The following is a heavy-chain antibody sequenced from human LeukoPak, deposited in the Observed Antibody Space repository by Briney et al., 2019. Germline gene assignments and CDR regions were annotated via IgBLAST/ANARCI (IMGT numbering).Heavy chain of an antibody. D-gene: IGHD4-11*01. J-gene: IGHJ4*02. CDR3: ARGGSNYVPYWGFDY. CDR2: INPNSGGT. V-gene: IGHV1-2*02. CDR1: GYTFTGYY. Sequence: ASVKVSCKASGYTFTGYYMHWVRQAPGQGLEWMGWINPNSGGTNYAQKFQGRVTMTRDTSISTACMELSRLRSDDTAVYYCARGGSNYVPYWGFDYWGQGTLVTVSS.